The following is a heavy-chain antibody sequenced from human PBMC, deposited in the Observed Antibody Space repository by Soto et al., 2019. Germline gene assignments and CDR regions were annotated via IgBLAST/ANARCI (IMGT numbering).Heavy chain of an antibody. V-gene: IGHV3-33*01. CDR3: AAAVDYGDLPFDY. CDR1: GFTVSSYV. CDR2: IWYDGSNK. J-gene: IGHJ4*02. D-gene: IGHD4-17*01. Sequence: PGGSLGLACAASGFTVSSYVMHWGRQAPGKGLEWVAVIWYDGSNKYYADSVKGRFTISRDNSKNMLYLQMNSLRAEDTAVYYCAAAVDYGDLPFDYWGQGTLVTVSS.